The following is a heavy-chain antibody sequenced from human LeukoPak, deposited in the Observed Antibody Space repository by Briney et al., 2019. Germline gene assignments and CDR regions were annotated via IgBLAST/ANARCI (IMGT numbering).Heavy chain of an antibody. D-gene: IGHD3-10*01. CDR1: SSYA. CDR3: AKALGGSAFDI. V-gene: IGHV3-23*01. CDR2: IYGSGGNT. J-gene: IGHJ3*02. Sequence: GGSLRLSCSASSSYATTWVRQAPGKGLEGVSGIYGSGGNTYYADSVKGRFTISRDSSNNTLYLQMKSLRAEDTAVYYCAKALGGSAFDIWGQGTMVTVSS.